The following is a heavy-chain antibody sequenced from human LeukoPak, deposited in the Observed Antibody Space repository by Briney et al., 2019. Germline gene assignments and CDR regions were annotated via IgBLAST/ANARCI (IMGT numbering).Heavy chain of an antibody. CDR3: ARGGYDYVWGSYRNWFDP. D-gene: IGHD3-16*02. CDR2: IYHSGST. CDR1: GYSISSGYY. V-gene: IGHV4-38-2*02. Sequence: SETLSLTCTVSGYSISSGYYWGWIRQPPGKGLEWIGSIYHSGSTYYNPSLKSRVTISVDTSKNQFSLKLSSVTAADTAVYYCARGGYDYVWGSYRNWFDPWGQGTLVTVSS. J-gene: IGHJ5*02.